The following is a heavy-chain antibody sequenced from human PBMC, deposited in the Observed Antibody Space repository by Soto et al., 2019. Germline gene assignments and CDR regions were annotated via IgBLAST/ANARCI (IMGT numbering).Heavy chain of an antibody. CDR3: ARVRGGSHDWFDP. J-gene: IGHJ5*02. CDR1: GGTFSSYT. V-gene: IGHV1-69*02. D-gene: IGHD2-15*01. CDR2: IIPILGIA. Sequence: VQLVQSGAEVKKPGSSVKVSCKASGGTFSSYTISWVRQAPGQGLEWMGRIIPILGIANYAQKFQGRVTITADKSTSTAYMELSSLRSEDTAVYYCARVRGGSHDWFDPWGQGTLVTVSS.